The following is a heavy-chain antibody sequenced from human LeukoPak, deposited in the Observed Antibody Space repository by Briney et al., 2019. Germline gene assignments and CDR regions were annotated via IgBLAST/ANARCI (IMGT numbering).Heavy chain of an antibody. CDR3: AKDSRNYFSPDY. V-gene: IGHV3-30*02. CDR2: IRYDGSNK. CDR1: GFTFSTYG. D-gene: IGHD1-7*01. Sequence: GGSLRLSCAASGFTFSTYGMHWVRQAPGTGLEWVAFIRYDGSNKYYADSVKGRFTISRDNSKNSLYLQMSSLRAEDTALYYCAKDSRNYFSPDYWGQGTLVIVSS. J-gene: IGHJ4*02.